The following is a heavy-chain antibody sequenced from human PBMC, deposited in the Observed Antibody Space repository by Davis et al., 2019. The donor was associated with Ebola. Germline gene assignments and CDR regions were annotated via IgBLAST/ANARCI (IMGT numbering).Heavy chain of an antibody. CDR3: AREGRNYNGSGRARHYGMDV. J-gene: IGHJ6*02. CDR2: IITIFGTA. D-gene: IGHD3-10*01. CDR1: GGTFSSYS. V-gene: IGHV1-69*13. Sequence: AASVKVSCKASGGTFSSYSISWVRRAPGQGLEWMGGIITIFGTANYAQKFQGRVTITADESTGTAYMELSSLRSEDTAVYYCAREGRNYNGSGRARHYGMDVWGQGTTVTVSS.